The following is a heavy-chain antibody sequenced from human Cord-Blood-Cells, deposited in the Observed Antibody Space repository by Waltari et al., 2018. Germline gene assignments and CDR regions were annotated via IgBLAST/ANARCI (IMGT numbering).Heavy chain of an antibody. J-gene: IGHJ3*02. V-gene: IGHV4-34*01. CDR2: INQRGGT. CDR3: ARGVGCTNGVCYTGAFDI. CDR1: GGSFSGYY. D-gene: IGHD2-8*01. Sequence: QVQLQQWGAGLLKPSETLSLTYAVYGGSFSGYYWSWIRQPPGKGLEWIGEINQRGGTNYSPSLKSRVTISVDTSKNQFSLKLSSVTAADTAVYYCARGVGCTNGVCYTGAFDIWGQGTMVTVSS.